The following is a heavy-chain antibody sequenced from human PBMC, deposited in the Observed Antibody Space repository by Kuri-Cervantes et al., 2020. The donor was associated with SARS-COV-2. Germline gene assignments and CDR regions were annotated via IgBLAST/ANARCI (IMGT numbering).Heavy chain of an antibody. CDR1: GFTFSSYS. CDR2: ISSSSSTI. Sequence: GESLKISCAASGFTFSSYSMNWVRQAPGKGLEWVSYISSSSSTIYYADSVKGRFTISRDNAKNSLYLQMNSLRAEDTAVYYCARDSNSGWFSYWGQGTLVTVSS. CDR3: ARDSNSGWFSY. V-gene: IGHV3-48*01. D-gene: IGHD6-19*01. J-gene: IGHJ4*02.